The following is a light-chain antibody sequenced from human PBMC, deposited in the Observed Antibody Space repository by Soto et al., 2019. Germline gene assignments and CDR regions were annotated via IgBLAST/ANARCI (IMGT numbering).Light chain of an antibody. J-gene: IGKJ4*01. CDR2: GAS. CDR3: QQRSNWPT. CDR1: QSVSSEK. Sequence: EIVLTQSPGTLSLSPGERASLSCRASQSVSSEKLAWYQQKPGQAPRLLIFGASGRATGIPERFSGSGSGTDFTLTISSLEPEDFAVYYCQQRSNWPTFGGGTKV. V-gene: IGKV3D-20*02.